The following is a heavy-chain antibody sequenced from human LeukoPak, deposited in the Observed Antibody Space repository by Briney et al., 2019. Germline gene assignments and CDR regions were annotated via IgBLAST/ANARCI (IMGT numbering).Heavy chain of an antibody. J-gene: IGHJ4*02. CDR3: ASGIPNDYGDYYLAY. CDR1: GGSISSSDYY. V-gene: IGHV4-39*01. D-gene: IGHD4-17*01. CDR2: IYYSGTT. Sequence: SETLSLTCTVSGGSISSSDYYWGWIRQPPGKGLEWIASIYYSGTTHYNPSHQSRVTMSVDTSKNQFSLKLSSVTAADTAVYYCASGIPNDYGDYYLAYWGQGSLVTVSS.